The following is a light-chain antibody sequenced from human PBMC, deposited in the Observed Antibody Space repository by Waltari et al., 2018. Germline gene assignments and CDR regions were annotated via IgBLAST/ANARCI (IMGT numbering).Light chain of an antibody. Sequence: EIVLTQSPDFQSVTPKEKATITCRAKQSIGCSLHWYQQKPEQSPKLLIKDASQSFSGVHSRFRGSGSGTDFTLTINSLEAEDAATYYCHQSSSLPLTFGGGTKVEIK. CDR2: DAS. CDR1: QSIGCS. CDR3: HQSSSLPLT. V-gene: IGKV6-21*01. J-gene: IGKJ4*01.